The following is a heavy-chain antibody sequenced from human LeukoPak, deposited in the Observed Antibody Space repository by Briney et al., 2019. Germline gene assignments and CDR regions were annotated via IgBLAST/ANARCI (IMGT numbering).Heavy chain of an antibody. CDR1: GGIITKYA. J-gene: IGHJ4*02. CDR3: ARDRPGKEQWLVY. D-gene: IGHD6-19*01. CDR2: ISAYNGNT. Sequence: ASVKVSCKTSGGIITKYAISWVRQAPGQGLEWMGWISAYNGNTNYAQKLQGRVTMTTDTSTSTAYVELRSLRSDDTAVYYCARDRPGKEQWLVYWGQGALVTVSS. V-gene: IGHV1-18*01.